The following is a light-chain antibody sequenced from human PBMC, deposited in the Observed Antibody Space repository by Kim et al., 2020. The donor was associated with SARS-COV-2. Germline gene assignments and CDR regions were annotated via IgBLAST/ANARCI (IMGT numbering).Light chain of an antibody. V-gene: IGKV3-11*01. CDR2: DAS. CDR1: QSVSSY. J-gene: IGKJ5*01. CDR3: QQRSNWPIT. Sequence: WSPEERATPTCRASQSVSSYLDWCQQNPGKAPRLLIYDASNRATGIPARFSGSGSGTDFALTISSLEPEDFAVYYCQQRSNWPITFGQGTRLEIK.